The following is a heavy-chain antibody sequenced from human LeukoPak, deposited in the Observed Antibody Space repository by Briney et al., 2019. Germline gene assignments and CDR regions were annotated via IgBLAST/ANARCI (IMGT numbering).Heavy chain of an antibody. D-gene: IGHD3-3*01. CDR1: GFTFTSSA. J-gene: IGHJ4*02. Sequence: ASVKDSCKASGFTFTSSAVQWVRQARGQRLEWIGWIVVGSGNTNYAQKFQERVTITRDMSTSTAYMELSSLRSEDTAVYYCAADAGFGVGRTWGQGTLVTVSS. CDR2: IVVGSGNT. CDR3: AADAGFGVGRT. V-gene: IGHV1-58*01.